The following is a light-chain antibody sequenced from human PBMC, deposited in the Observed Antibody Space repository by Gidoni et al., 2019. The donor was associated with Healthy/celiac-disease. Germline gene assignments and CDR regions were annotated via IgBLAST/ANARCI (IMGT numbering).Light chain of an antibody. CDR3: SSYTSSSTRV. CDR1: SSDVGGYNY. V-gene: IGLV2-14*01. J-gene: IGLJ2*01. Sequence: QSALTQPASVSGSPGPSITLSCTGTSSDVGGYNYVSWYQQHPDKAPKLMIYEVSNRPSGVSNRFSGSKSGNTASLTISGLQAEDEADYYCSSYTSSSTRVFGGGTKLTVL. CDR2: EVS.